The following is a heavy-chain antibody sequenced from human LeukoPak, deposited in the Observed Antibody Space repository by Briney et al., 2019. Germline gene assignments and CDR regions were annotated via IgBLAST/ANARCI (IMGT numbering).Heavy chain of an antibody. V-gene: IGHV5-51*01. CDR1: GYTFSNYW. D-gene: IGHD5-24*01. CDR2: IYPGDSRT. J-gene: IGHJ4*02. CDR3: ARHTDGYNPLDF. Sequence: LGESLKISCKGSGYTFSNYWIGWVRQMPGKGLEWVGLIYPGDSRTRYTLSFQGHVTISADKSISSAYLQWSSLQASDTAMYYCARHTDGYNPLDFWGQGTLVTVSS.